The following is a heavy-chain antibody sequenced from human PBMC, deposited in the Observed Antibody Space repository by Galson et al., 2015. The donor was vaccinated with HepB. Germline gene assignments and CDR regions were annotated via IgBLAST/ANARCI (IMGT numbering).Heavy chain of an antibody. CDR2: IIPIFGTA. CDR3: ARDSAGPGGGFDP. Sequence: SVKVSCKASGGTFSSYAISWVRQAPGQGLEWMGGIIPIFGTANYAQKFQGRVTITADESTSTAYMELSSLRSEDTAVYYCARDSAGPGGGFDPWGQGTLVTVSS. CDR1: GGTFSSYA. D-gene: IGHD6-25*01. J-gene: IGHJ5*02. V-gene: IGHV1-69*13.